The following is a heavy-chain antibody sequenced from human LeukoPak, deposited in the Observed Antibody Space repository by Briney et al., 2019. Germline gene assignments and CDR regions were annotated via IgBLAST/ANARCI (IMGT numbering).Heavy chain of an antibody. Sequence: ASVKVSCKASGYTFTGYYMHWVRQAPGQGLEWMGRINPNSGGTNYAQKFQGRVTMTRDTSISTAYMELSRLRSDDTAVYYCARLRSGYIYYFDYWGQGTLVTDSS. CDR2: INPNSGGT. V-gene: IGHV1-2*06. CDR1: GYTFTGYY. CDR3: ARLRSGYIYYFDY. J-gene: IGHJ4*02. D-gene: IGHD3-22*01.